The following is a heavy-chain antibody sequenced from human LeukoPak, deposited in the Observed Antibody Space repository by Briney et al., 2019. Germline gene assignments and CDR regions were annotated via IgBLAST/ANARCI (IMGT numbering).Heavy chain of an antibody. V-gene: IGHV3-74*01. D-gene: IGHD6-19*01. J-gene: IGHJ5*01. CDR3: AKDSGWYTHDS. CDR2: INSDGSST. CDR1: GFTFSSYW. Sequence: GGSLRLSCAASGFTFSSYWMHWVRQAPGKGLVWVSRINSDGSSTSYADSVKGRFTISRDNAKNSLYLQMNSLRVEDTAVYYCAKDSGWYTHDSWGQGTLVTVSS.